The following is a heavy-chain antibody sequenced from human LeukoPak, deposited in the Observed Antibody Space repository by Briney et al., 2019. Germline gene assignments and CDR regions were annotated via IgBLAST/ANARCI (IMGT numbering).Heavy chain of an antibody. J-gene: IGHJ4*02. CDR1: GFTFSSYE. CDR3: ARVWSPPYTSSWPDYFDN. CDR2: ISSSSTYI. D-gene: IGHD6-13*01. V-gene: IGHV3-21*01. Sequence: PGGSLRLSCAASGFTFSSYEMNWVRQAPGMGLEWVSSISSSSTYIYYADSLKGRSTISRDNAKNSLYLQMNALRAEDTAVYFCARVWSPPYTSSWPDYFDNWGQGALVTVSS.